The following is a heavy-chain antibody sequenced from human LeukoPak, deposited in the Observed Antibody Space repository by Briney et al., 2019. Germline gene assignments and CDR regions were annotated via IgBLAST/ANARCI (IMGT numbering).Heavy chain of an antibody. Sequence: PGGSLRLSCAASGFTFSSYWMSWVRQAPGKGLEWVSVIYSGGTTYYADSVKGRFTISRDNSKNTLYLQMNTLRAEDTAMYYCTRLRDGYDSDYWGQGTLVTVSS. J-gene: IGHJ4*02. CDR3: TRLRDGYDSDY. CDR2: IYSGGTT. CDR1: GFTFSSYW. V-gene: IGHV3-53*01. D-gene: IGHD5-24*01.